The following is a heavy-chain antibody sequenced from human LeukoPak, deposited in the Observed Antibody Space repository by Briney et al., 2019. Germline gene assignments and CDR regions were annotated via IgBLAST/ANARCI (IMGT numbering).Heavy chain of an antibody. CDR2: IYHSGST. CDR3: ARSGKPYYYYYMDV. Sequence: SETLSLTCAVSGGSISSSNWWTWVRQPPGKGLEWIGEIYHSGSTNYSPSLNSRVTISVDKSKNQFSQKLSSVTAADTAVYYCARSGKPYYYYYMDVWGKGTTVTVSS. V-gene: IGHV4-4*02. D-gene: IGHD4-23*01. J-gene: IGHJ6*03. CDR1: GGSISSSNW.